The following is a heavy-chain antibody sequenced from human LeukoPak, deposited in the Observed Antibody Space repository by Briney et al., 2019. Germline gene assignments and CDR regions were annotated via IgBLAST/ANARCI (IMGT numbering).Heavy chain of an antibody. J-gene: IGHJ4*02. D-gene: IGHD6-19*01. V-gene: IGHV3-21*01. Sequence: GGSLRLSCAASGFTFSSYSMNWVRQAPGKGLEWVSSISSSSSYIYYADSVKGRFTISRDNAKNSLYLQMNSLRAEDTAVYYCARDSSGWYNRGYWGQGTLVTVSP. CDR1: GFTFSSYS. CDR3: ARDSSGWYNRGY. CDR2: ISSSSSYI.